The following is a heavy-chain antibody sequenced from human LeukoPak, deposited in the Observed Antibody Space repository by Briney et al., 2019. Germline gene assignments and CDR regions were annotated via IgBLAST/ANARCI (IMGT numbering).Heavy chain of an antibody. Sequence: GGSLRLSCAASELTFSNYAMSWVRQAPGKGLEWVSYISSSSSTIYDADSVKGRFTISRGNAKNSLYLQMNSLRAEDTAVYYCARSARWLQFLWDYWGQGTLVTVSS. J-gene: IGHJ4*02. D-gene: IGHD5-24*01. CDR1: ELTFSNYA. V-gene: IGHV3-48*04. CDR2: ISSSSSTI. CDR3: ARSARWLQFLWDY.